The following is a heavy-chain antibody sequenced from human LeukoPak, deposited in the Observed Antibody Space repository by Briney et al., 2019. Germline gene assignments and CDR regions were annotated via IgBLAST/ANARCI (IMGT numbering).Heavy chain of an antibody. CDR3: ATRYFEGYFDY. CDR2: INPSGGST. V-gene: IGHV1-46*01. CDR1: GYTFTSYY. Sequence: ASVKVSCKASGYTFTSYYMHWVRQAPGQGLEWMGIINPSGGSTSYAQKFQGRVTMTEDTSTDTAYMELSSLRSEDTAVYYCATRYFEGYFDYWGQGTLVTVSS. J-gene: IGHJ4*02. D-gene: IGHD3-9*01.